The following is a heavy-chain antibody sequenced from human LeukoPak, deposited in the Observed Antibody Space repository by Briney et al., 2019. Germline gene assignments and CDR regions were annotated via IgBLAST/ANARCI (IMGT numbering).Heavy chain of an antibody. CDR2: IWYDGSNK. J-gene: IGHJ3*02. D-gene: IGHD2-15*01. V-gene: IGHV3-33*01. Sequence: PGRSLRLSCAASGFTFNNYGMHWVRQAPGKGLEWVAVIWYDGSNKYYADSVKGRFTISRDNSKNTLYLQMNSLRAEDTAVYYCARDQGDAGGRAFDIWGQGTMVTVSS. CDR3: ARDQGDAGGRAFDI. CDR1: GFTFNNYG.